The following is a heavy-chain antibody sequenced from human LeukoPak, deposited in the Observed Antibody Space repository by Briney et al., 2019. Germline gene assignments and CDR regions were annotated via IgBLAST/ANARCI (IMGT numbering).Heavy chain of an antibody. CDR1: GYTFTSYD. V-gene: IGHV1-8*01. J-gene: IGHJ5*02. Sequence: ASVKVSCKASGYTFTSYDINWVRQATGQGLEWMGWMNPNSGNTGYAQKFQGRVTMTRNTSISTAYMELSSLRSEDTAVYYCARGWRSRLGNWFDPWGQGTLVTVSS. D-gene: IGHD6-13*01. CDR3: ARGWRSRLGNWFDP. CDR2: MNPNSGNT.